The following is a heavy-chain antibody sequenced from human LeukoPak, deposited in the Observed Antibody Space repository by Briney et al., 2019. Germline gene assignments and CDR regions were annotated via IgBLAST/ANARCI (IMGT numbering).Heavy chain of an antibody. J-gene: IGHJ6*03. Sequence: GGSLRLSCAASGFTFSSYSMNWVRQAPGKGLEWVSYISSSSSTIYYADSVRGRFTISRDNSKNTLYLEMNSLRAEDTAVFYCAKGIYGSGSYYMDVWGKGTTVTVSS. CDR2: ISSSSSTI. CDR1: GFTFSSYS. V-gene: IGHV3-48*01. CDR3: AKGIYGSGSYYMDV. D-gene: IGHD3-10*01.